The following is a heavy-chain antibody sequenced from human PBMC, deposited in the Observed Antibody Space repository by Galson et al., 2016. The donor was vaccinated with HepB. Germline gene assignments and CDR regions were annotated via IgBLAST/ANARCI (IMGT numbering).Heavy chain of an antibody. D-gene: IGHD3-3*01. CDR2: IYSADTGGTT. J-gene: IGHJ6*02. CDR1: GFTVSRNY. CDR3: ARAYDFWSGRYYYAMDV. V-gene: IGHV3-53*04. Sequence: SLRLSCAASGFTVSRNYMTWVRQAPGKGLEWVSVIYSADTGGTTYYADSVKGRFTISRHNSKNTLYLQMNSRRHEDTAVDYRARAYDFWSGRYYYAMDVWGQGTTVTVS.